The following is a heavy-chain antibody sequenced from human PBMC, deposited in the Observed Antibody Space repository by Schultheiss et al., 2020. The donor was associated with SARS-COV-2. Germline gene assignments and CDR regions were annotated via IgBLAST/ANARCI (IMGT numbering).Heavy chain of an antibody. D-gene: IGHD3-3*01. Sequence: GESLKISCAASGFTFSSYAMSWVRQAPGKGLEWVSAISGSGGSTYYADSVKGRFTISRDNSKNTLYLQMNSLRAEDTAVYYCAMRPGITIFGVASDYWGQGTLVTVSS. CDR2: ISGSGGST. CDR1: GFTFSSYA. V-gene: IGHV3-23*01. J-gene: IGHJ4*02. CDR3: AMRPGITIFGVASDY.